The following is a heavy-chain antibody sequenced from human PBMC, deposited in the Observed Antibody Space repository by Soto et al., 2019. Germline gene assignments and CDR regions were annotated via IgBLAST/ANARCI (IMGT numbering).Heavy chain of an antibody. CDR3: TTVNPYISDSRGHCY. V-gene: IGHV1-46*01. CDR1: GYSFFSYY. Sequence: ASVKVSCKASGYSFFSYYIHWVRQAPGQGLEWMGRFLASGGNTFYAQRFRGRVSMTRDTPSTNTVSLELNSLKTEDTAVYYCTTVNPYISDSRGHCYWGQGTLVTVSS. D-gene: IGHD3-22*01. CDR2: FLASGGNT. J-gene: IGHJ4*02.